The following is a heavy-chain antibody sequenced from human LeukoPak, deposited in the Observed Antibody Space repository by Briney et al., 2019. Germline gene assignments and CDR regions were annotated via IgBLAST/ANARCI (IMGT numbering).Heavy chain of an antibody. CDR1: GGSLSSHY. J-gene: IGHJ4*02. CDR2: IYGTGST. D-gene: IGHD3-22*01. CDR3: ARQLSAAFYYGSSAYHFDY. V-gene: IGHV4-59*08. Sequence: PSETLSLTCTVSGGSLSSHYWSWIRQPPGKGLEWIGYIYGTGSTNYNPSLTSRVTISVDTSKNQFSLKLTSVSAADTAVYYCARQLSAAFYYGSSAYHFDYWGQGTLVTGSS.